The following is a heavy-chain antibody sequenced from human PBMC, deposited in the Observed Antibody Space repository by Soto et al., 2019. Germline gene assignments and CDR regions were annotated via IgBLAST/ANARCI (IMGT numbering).Heavy chain of an antibody. V-gene: IGHV1-8*01. CDR1: GYTFASYN. CDR2: MNFHDDKT. CDR3: ARGGNLDS. J-gene: IGHJ4*02. Sequence: QVQLVQSGAEVKKPGASVTVSCKASGYTFASYNVHWVRQVAGQGLEWVGYMNFHDDKTEFAQKFQGRVTMTKDIAMSVAYMELRNLRSDDTAVYFCARGGNLDSWGQGTLVTVSS.